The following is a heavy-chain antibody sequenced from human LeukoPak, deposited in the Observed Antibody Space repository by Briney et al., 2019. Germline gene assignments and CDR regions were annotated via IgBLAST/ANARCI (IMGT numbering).Heavy chain of an antibody. Sequence: ASETLSLTCTVSGGSISSYYWSWIRQPPGKGLEWIGYIYTSGSTNYNPSLKSRVTISVDTSKNQFSLKLSSVTAADTVVYYCARHSWYYYDSSGIDAFDIWGQGTMVTVSS. CDR1: GGSISSYY. CDR2: IYTSGST. CDR3: ARHSWYYYDSSGIDAFDI. V-gene: IGHV4-4*09. J-gene: IGHJ3*02. D-gene: IGHD3-22*01.